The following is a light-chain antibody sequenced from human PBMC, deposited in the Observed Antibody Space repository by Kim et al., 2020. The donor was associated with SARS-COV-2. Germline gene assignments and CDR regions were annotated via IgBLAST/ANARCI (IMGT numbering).Light chain of an antibody. Sequence: DVIMTQSPLSLPVTLGQPHSISCRSSQSLVFSDGTTYLNWFHQRPCQSPRRLIYKVSNRDSVVPDRFSSGGSVTGFKLKISRVAAEDVGVYYCMYSTRWTPAFTSGGGTKVDIK. CDR2: KVS. CDR3: MYSTRWTPAFT. V-gene: IGKV2-30*01. CDR1: QSLVFSDGTTY. J-gene: IGKJ4*01.